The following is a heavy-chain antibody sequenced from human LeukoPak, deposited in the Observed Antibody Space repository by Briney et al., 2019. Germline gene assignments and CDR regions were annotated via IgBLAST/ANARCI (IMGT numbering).Heavy chain of an antibody. Sequence: PGGSLRLSCAASGFTFSSYAMSWIRQSPGKGLEWIGEIHHSGGTNYSPSLKSRVTISVDTSKNQISLKMISVTAADTAVYYCARRASSSWYNRFFYFDLWGQGTLVTVSS. V-gene: IGHV4-34*01. CDR3: ARRASSSWYNRFFYFDL. D-gene: IGHD6-13*01. J-gene: IGHJ4*02. CDR1: GFTFSSYA. CDR2: IHHSGGT.